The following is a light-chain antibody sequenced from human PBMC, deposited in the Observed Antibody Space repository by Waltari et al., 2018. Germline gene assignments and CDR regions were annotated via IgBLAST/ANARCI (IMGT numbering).Light chain of an antibody. CDR1: QSVPTNY. V-gene: IGKV3-20*01. J-gene: IGKJ1*01. CDR2: GAS. Sequence: EIVLTQSPGTLSLSPGERATPSCRAAQSVPTNYLAWYQQKPGQAHRLLFYGASRRATGIPDRFSGSGSGTDFTLTISRLEPEDSAVYYCQQYGSSSWTFGQGTKVEIK. CDR3: QQYGSSSWT.